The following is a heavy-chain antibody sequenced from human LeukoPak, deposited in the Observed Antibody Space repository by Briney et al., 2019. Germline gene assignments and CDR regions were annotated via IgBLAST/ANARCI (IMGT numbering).Heavy chain of an antibody. D-gene: IGHD5-18*01. CDR3: AREARDSEYSPSDY. J-gene: IGHJ4*02. V-gene: IGHV3-7*01. Sequence: GGSLRLSCAASGFTFSSYWMRWVRQAPGEGLEWVANIRQDGSETHYVDSVKGRFTISRDNAKNSLYLQMNSLRVEDMAVYYCAREARDSEYSPSDYWGQGTLVSVSS. CDR2: IRQDGSET. CDR1: GFTFSSYW.